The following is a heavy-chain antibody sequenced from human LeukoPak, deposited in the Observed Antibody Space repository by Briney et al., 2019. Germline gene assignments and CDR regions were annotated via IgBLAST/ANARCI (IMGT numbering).Heavy chain of an antibody. CDR1: GYNFSKYW. Sequence: TGESLKISCKASGYNFSKYWIGWVRQMPGKGLEWMGIIYPGDSDARYSPSFQGQATMSADKYINTAHLQWSSLKASDTAIYYCARRLAIGTFAFDPDGFDYWGQGTLVTVSS. CDR3: ARRLAIGTFAFDPDGFDY. CDR2: IYPGDSDA. J-gene: IGHJ4*02. V-gene: IGHV5-51*01. D-gene: IGHD3-16*01.